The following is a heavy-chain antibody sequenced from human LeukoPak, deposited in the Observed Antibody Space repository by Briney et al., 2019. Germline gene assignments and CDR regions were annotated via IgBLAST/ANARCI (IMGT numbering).Heavy chain of an antibody. CDR2: INHSGST. J-gene: IGHJ2*01. Sequence: PSETLSLTCAVYGGSFSGYYWSWIRQSPGKGLEWIAEINHSGSTYYNPSLKSRVTISVDTSKNQFSLKLSSVTAADTAVYYCARDPGAGYFDLWGRGTLVTVSS. CDR3: ARDPGAGYFDL. V-gene: IGHV4-34*01. CDR1: GGSFSGYY.